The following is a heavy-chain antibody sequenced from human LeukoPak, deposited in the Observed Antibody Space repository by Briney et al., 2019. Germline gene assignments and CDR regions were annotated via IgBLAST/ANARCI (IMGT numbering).Heavy chain of an antibody. V-gene: IGHV3-33*01. CDR3: AREFWSVAGAEFFDY. CDR1: GFTFSSYG. D-gene: IGHD6-19*01. CDR2: IWYDGSNK. Sequence: GGSLRLSCAASGFTFSSYGMHWVRQAPGKGLEWVAVIWYDGSNKYYADSVKGRFTISRDNSKNTLYLQMSSLRAEDTAVYYCAREFWSVAGAEFFDYWGQGTLVTVSS. J-gene: IGHJ4*02.